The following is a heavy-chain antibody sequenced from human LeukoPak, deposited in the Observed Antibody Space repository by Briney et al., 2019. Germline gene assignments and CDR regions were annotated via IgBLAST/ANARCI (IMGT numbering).Heavy chain of an antibody. V-gene: IGHV3-23*01. CDR1: GFTFSNYW. J-gene: IGHJ5*02. CDR2: IRGSATKT. D-gene: IGHD6-6*01. Sequence: GGSLRLSCAASGFTFSNYWMGWARQAPGKGLEWVSGIRGSATKTYYSDSVKGRFTISRDNSQNTVYLEVNSLRADDTAVYYCAKDTKTEYGTSYLNWFDPWGQGTLVTVSS. CDR3: AKDTKTEYGTSYLNWFDP.